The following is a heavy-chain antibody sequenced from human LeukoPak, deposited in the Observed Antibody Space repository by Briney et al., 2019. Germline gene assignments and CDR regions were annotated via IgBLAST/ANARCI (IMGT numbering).Heavy chain of an antibody. CDR1: GFTFSTFA. V-gene: IGHV3-23*01. Sequence: GGSLRLSCAASGFTFSTFAMSWVRQAPGKGLEWVSVISGSATTTDYADFVKGRFTISRDNSKNTLYLQMNSLRAEDTAVYYCARALTYGEFNYWGQGALVTVSS. CDR2: ISGSATTT. CDR3: ARALTYGEFNY. J-gene: IGHJ4*02. D-gene: IGHD4-17*01.